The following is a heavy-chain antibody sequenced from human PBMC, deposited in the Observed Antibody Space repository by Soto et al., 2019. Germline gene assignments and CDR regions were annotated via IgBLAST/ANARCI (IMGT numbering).Heavy chain of an antibody. CDR1: GFTFSNYA. J-gene: IGHJ4*02. V-gene: IGHV3-23*01. D-gene: IGHD3-9*01. Sequence: EVQLLESGGGLVQPGGSLRLSCAASGFTFSNYAMSWVRQAPGKGLEWVSGISGSGGGTYYADSVKGRFTISRDNSKNTLYLQMNSLRAEDTAVYYCAKMYYDILTGYSNWGQGTLVTVSS. CDR3: AKMYYDILTGYSN. CDR2: ISGSGGGT.